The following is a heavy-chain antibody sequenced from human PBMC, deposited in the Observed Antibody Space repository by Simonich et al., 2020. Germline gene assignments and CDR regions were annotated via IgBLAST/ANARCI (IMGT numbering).Heavy chain of an antibody. CDR1: GFTFSSYW. D-gene: IGHD4-4*01. V-gene: IGHV3-74*01. CDR2: IKSDGRST. CDR3: ARDYSNYDAFDI. Sequence: EVQLVESGGGLVQPGGSLRLSCAASGFTFSSYWMHWVRQAPGKGRVWGSRIKSDGRSTSYADSVKGRFTISRDNAKNTLYLQMNSLRAEDTAVYYCARDYSNYDAFDIWGQGTMVTVSS. J-gene: IGHJ3*02.